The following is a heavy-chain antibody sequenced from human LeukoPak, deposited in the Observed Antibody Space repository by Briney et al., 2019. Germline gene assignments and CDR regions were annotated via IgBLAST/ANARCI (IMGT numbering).Heavy chain of an antibody. D-gene: IGHD3-22*01. CDR3: TRHEYYDSSGYYSPFDY. CDR1: GLTFRGSA. CDR2: IRSKANSYAT. V-gene: IGHV3-73*01. J-gene: IGHJ4*02. Sequence: GGPLKLSCAASGLTFRGSAMHWVRQAAGKGLEWVGRIRSKANSYATADAASVKSRFTISRDDAKNTAYLQMNSLKTQDTAVYYCTRHEYYDSSGYYSPFDYWGQGTLVTVSS.